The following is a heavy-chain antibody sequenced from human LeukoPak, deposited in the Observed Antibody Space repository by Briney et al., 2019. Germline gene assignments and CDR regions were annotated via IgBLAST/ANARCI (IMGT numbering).Heavy chain of an antibody. Sequence: TSETLSLTCSVSGDSISSSSYYWGWIRQPPGKGLEWIGSMYYSGSTYYNPSLKSRVTISVDTSKNQFSLKLSSVTAADTAVYYCASPSSSSSTYDYWGQGALVTVSS. D-gene: IGHD6-6*01. CDR1: GDSISSSSYY. CDR2: MYYSGST. V-gene: IGHV4-39*01. CDR3: ASPSSSSSTYDY. J-gene: IGHJ4*02.